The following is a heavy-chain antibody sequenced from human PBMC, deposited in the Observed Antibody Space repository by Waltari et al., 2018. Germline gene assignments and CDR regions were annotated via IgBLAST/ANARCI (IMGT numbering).Heavy chain of an antibody. CDR3: ARERRDYYDSSGYDY. D-gene: IGHD3-22*01. J-gene: IGHJ4*02. CDR2: INPSGGRT. V-gene: IGHV1-46*01. Sequence: QVQLVQSGAEVKKPGASVKVSCKASGYTFTSYYMHWVRQAPGQGLEWMGIINPSGGRTSYAQKFQGRVTMTRDTSTSTVYMELSSLRSEDTAVYYCARERRDYYDSSGYDYWGQGTLVTVSS. CDR1: GYTFTSYY.